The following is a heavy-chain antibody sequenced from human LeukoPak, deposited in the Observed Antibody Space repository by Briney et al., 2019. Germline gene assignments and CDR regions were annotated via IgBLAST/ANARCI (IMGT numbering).Heavy chain of an antibody. V-gene: IGHV4-30-4*01. CDR1: GGSISSGDYY. J-gene: IGHJ4*02. CDR3: ARDLLNEGNHLDY. Sequence: SETLSLTCTVSGGSISSGDYYWSWIRQPPGKGLEWIGYIYYSGSAYYNPSLKSRVTISVDTSKNQFSLKLSSVTAADTAVYYCARDLLNEGNHLDYWGQGTLVTVSS. D-gene: IGHD4-23*01. CDR2: IYYSGSA.